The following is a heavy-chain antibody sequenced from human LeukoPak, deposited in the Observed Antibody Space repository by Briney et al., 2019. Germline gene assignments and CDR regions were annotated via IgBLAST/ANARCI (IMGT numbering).Heavy chain of an antibody. CDR3: AREGMRGYYDSSGYYWSNAFDI. CDR1: GGTFRSHA. Sequence: SVKVSCKASGGTFRSHAISWVRQAPGQGLEWMGGIIPIFGTANYAQQFQGRVTITTDESTSTAHMELSSLRSEDTAVYYCAREGMRGYYDSSGYYWSNAFDIWGQGTMVTVSS. CDR2: IIPIFGTA. J-gene: IGHJ3*02. D-gene: IGHD3-22*01. V-gene: IGHV1-69*05.